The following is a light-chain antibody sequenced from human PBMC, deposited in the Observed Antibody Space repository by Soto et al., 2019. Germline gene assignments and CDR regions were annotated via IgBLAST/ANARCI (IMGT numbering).Light chain of an antibody. V-gene: IGLV2-14*01. J-gene: IGLJ1*01. Sequence: QSALTQPASVSGSPGQSITISCTGTSSDVGSQNSVSWYQQHPGKAPKLMIFAVSDRPSGVSNRFSGSKSGNTASLTISGLQADDEADHYCSSYTGSSAVYVLGSGTKVT. CDR3: SSYTGSSAVYV. CDR2: AVS. CDR1: SSDVGSQNS.